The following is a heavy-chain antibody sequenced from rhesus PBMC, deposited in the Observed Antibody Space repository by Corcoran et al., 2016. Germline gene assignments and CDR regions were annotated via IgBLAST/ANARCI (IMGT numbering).Heavy chain of an antibody. D-gene: IGHD1-44*02. Sequence: EVQLVQSGAEVKKPGAPVKISCKASGYTFTDYYLHWVRQAPGKGLEWMGRVYPEDGSAIHTQKFQDRVTITADTSTAVAYMELSSLRSEDTAVYYCATGLGWELQDYWGQGVLVTVSS. CDR2: VYPEDGSA. CDR3: ATGLGWELQDY. CDR1: GYTFTDYY. V-gene: IGHV1-111*02. J-gene: IGHJ4*01.